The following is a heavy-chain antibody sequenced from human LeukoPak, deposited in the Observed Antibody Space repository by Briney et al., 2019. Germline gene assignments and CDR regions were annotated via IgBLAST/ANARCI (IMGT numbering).Heavy chain of an antibody. CDR1: GVSISSYY. D-gene: IGHD4-23*01. J-gene: IGHJ4*02. CDR3: ARGNATVVSSLYYFDY. CDR2: IYYSGST. Sequence: PSETLSLTCTVSGVSISSYYWSWIRQPPGKGLEWIGYIYYSGSTNYKLSLKSRVTISVDTSKNQFSLKLSSVTAADTAVYYCARGNATVVSSLYYFDYWGQGTLVTVSS. V-gene: IGHV4-59*12.